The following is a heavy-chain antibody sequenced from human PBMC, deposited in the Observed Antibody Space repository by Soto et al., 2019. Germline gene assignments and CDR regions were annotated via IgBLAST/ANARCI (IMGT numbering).Heavy chain of an antibody. Sequence: EVQLVETGGDLIQPGGSLRLSCTASGFTVSANYMSWVRQAPGKGLEWVSVIFYDGSTSYADSVKGRFTISRDKSKNTVYLQMSGLRAEDTAVYYCARDYTFYSYYGMDVW. J-gene: IGHJ6*01. V-gene: IGHV3-53*02. CDR2: IFYDGST. CDR3: ARDYTFYSYYGMDV. CDR1: GFTVSANY.